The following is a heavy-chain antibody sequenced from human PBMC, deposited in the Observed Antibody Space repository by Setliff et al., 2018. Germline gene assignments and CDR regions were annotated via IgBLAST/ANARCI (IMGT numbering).Heavy chain of an antibody. J-gene: IGHJ6*03. CDR3: ARGGRFAHYMDV. V-gene: IGHV3-48*04. CDR2: ISRSGSTI. CDR1: GFTFSTKS. D-gene: IGHD3-3*01. Sequence: GSLRLSCAASGFTFSTKSFNWVRQAPGKGLEWVSYISRSGSTIYCADSVKGRFTISRDNAKNSLYLQMNSLRAEDTAVYYCARGGRFAHYMDVWGKGTTVTVSS.